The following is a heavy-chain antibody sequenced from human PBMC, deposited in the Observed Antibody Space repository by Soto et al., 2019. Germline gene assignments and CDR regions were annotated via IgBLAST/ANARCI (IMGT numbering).Heavy chain of an antibody. CDR2: IKQDGSER. Sequence: EVQLVESGEGLVQPGGSLRLSCAVSGFSFGTYWMSWVRKAPGKGLEWLASIKQDGSERYYLDSVKGRFTISRDNAKDSLSLQMNSLRGEDTAFYYCARDVGPITIFGEALSGYFDFWGQGTLVTVSS. J-gene: IGHJ4*02. CDR1: GFSFGTYW. D-gene: IGHD3-3*01. V-gene: IGHV3-7*03. CDR3: ARDVGPITIFGEALSGYFDF.